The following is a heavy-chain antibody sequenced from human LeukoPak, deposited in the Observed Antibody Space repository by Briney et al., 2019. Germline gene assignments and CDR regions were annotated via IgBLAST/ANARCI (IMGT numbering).Heavy chain of an antibody. Sequence: SETLSLTCTVSGGSISSSYWSWIRQPPGKGLEWIGYIYYSGSTNYNPSLKSRVTISVDTSKNQLSLKLSSVTAADTAVYYCARLGGDGSGTYYYYYGMDVWGQGTTVTVSS. J-gene: IGHJ6*02. D-gene: IGHD3-10*01. CDR3: ARLGGDGSGTYYYYYGMDV. V-gene: IGHV4-59*08. CDR1: GGSISSSY. CDR2: IYYSGST.